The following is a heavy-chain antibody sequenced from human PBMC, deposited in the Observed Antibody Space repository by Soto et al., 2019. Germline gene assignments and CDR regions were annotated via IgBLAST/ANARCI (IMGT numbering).Heavy chain of an antibody. D-gene: IGHD4-17*01. CDR3: AKDGTDYGGNSGMDY. CDR1: GFTFSSYA. J-gene: IGHJ4*02. Sequence: PGGSLRRSCAASGFTFSSYAMSWVRQAPGEGLEWVSAISGSGGSTYYADSVKGRFTISRDNSKNTLYLQMNSLRAEDTAVYYSAKDGTDYGGNSGMDYWGQGTLVTVSS. V-gene: IGHV3-23*01. CDR2: ISGSGGST.